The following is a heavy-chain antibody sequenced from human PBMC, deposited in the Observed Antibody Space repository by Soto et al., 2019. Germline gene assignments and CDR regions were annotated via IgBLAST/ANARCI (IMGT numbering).Heavy chain of an antibody. CDR2: IYYSGST. CDR1: GGSISSSSYY. V-gene: IGHV4-39*01. J-gene: IGHJ5*02. Sequence: PSETLSLTCTVSGGSISSSSYYWGWIRQPPGKGLEWIGSIYYSGSTYYNPSLKSRVTISVDTSKNQFSLKLSSVTAADTAVYYCARPQGRDYYYGSGSYSQNWFDPWGQGTLVTVSS. CDR3: ARPQGRDYYYGSGSYSQNWFDP. D-gene: IGHD3-10*01.